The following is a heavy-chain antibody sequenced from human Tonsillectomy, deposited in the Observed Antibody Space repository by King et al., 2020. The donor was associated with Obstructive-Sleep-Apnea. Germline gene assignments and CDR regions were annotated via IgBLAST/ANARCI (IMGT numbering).Heavy chain of an antibody. Sequence: QLVQSGAEVKKPGASVKVSCKASGYTFTSYGISWVRQAPGQGLEWMGWSSAYNGNTNYAQKLQGRVTMTTDTSTNTAYMELRSLRSDDTAVYYCATPASERSYTDAFDIWGQGTMVTVSS. CDR1: GYTFTSYG. CDR3: ATPASERSYTDAFDI. J-gene: IGHJ3*02. CDR2: SSAYNGNT. D-gene: IGHD1-26*01. V-gene: IGHV1-18*04.